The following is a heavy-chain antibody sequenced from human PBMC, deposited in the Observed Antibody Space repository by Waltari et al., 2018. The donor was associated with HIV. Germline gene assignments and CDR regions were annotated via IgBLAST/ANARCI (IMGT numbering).Heavy chain of an antibody. V-gene: IGHV4-34*01. CDR2: VNHVGRT. J-gene: IGHJ6*01. Sequence: QVHLEQWGTGLLRPSETLSLTCAVYGGSFSGSYWSWLRQSPGRGLEWIGEVNHVGRTNYSPSLKGRVTVSVDTSKNQFSLTMRSVTAADTAVYYCARDSAPGLAVDDDDGEFFYYGLDVWGQGTTVTVSS. CDR3: ARDSAPGLAVDDDDGEFFYYGLDV. D-gene: IGHD6-19*01. CDR1: GGSFSGSY.